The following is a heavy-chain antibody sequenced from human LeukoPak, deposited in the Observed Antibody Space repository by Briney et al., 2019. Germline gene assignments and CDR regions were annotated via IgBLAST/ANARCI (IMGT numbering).Heavy chain of an antibody. CDR1: GGTFSSYA. Sequence: SVKVSCKASGGTFSSYAISWVRQAPGQGLEWMGRIIPILGIANYAQKLQGRVTITADKSTSTAYMELSSLRSEDTAVYYCARIRYYDSSGPSGATFDPWGQGTLVTVSS. J-gene: IGHJ5*02. CDR2: IIPILGIA. V-gene: IGHV1-69*04. CDR3: ARIRYYDSSGPSGATFDP. D-gene: IGHD3-22*01.